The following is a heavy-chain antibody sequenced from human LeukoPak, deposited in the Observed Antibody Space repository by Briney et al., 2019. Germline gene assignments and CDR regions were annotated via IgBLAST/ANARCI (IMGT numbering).Heavy chain of an antibody. CDR2: ISSSSSYI. CDR3: ARDEQADSTPDGMDV. D-gene: IGHD2-15*01. CDR1: GFTLSRYS. Sequence: GGSVRFSCAASGFTLSRYSMSWVRQGPGKRMYWISSISSSSSYIYYADSVKGRFTISRDNAKNSLYLQMNSLRAEDTAVYYCARDEQADSTPDGMDVWGQGTTVTVSS. J-gene: IGHJ6*02. V-gene: IGHV3-21*01.